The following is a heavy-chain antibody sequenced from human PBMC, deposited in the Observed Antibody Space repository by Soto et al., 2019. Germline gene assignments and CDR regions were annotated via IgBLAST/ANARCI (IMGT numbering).Heavy chain of an antibody. Sequence: KTSETLSLTCAVYGGSFSGYYWSWIRQPPGKGLEWIGEINHSGSTNYNPSLKSRVTISVDTSKNQFSLKLSSVTAADTAVYYCARGRKYYYDSSGYSTGYYFGYWGQGTLVTVSS. CDR2: INHSGST. CDR1: GGSFSGYY. V-gene: IGHV4-34*01. CDR3: ARGRKYYYDSSGYSTGYYFGY. D-gene: IGHD3-22*01. J-gene: IGHJ4*02.